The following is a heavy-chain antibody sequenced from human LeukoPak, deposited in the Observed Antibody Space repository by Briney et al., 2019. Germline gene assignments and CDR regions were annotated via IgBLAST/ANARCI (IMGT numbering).Heavy chain of an antibody. CDR2: INHSGST. D-gene: IGHD6-13*01. CDR3: ARGYRLNSSLNWFDP. J-gene: IGHJ5*02. V-gene: IGHV4-34*01. CDR1: GGSFSGYY. Sequence: SETLSLTCAAYGGSFSGYYWSWIRQPPGKGLEWIGEINHSGSTNYNPSLKSRVTISVDTSKNQFSLKLSSVTAADTAVYYCARGYRLNSSLNWFDPWGQGTLVTVSS.